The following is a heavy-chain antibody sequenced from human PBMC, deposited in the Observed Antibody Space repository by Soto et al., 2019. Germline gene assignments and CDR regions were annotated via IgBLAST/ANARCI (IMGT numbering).Heavy chain of an antibody. D-gene: IGHD3-10*01. V-gene: IGHV1-2*02. CDR2: INPNSGGT. CDR3: ARDPITMIRGVIPPFDY. J-gene: IGHJ4*02. Sequence: SVKVSCKASGYTFTGYYMHWVRQAPGQGLEWMGWINPNSGGTNYAQNFQGRVTMTRDTSISTAYMELSRLRSDDTAVYYCARDPITMIRGVIPPFDYWGQGTLVTVSS. CDR1: GYTFTGYY.